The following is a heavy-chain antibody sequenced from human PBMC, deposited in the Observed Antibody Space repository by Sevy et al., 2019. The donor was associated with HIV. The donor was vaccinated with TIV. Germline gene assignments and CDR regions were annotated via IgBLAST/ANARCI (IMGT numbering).Heavy chain of an antibody. CDR3: AKALNIVATILY. CDR2: TPFDGSNE. CDR1: GFIFNDYG. J-gene: IGHJ4*02. V-gene: IGHV3-30*02. Sequence: GGSLRLSCAASGFIFNDYGMHWVRQAPGKGLEWVAFTPFDGSNEYYAESVKGRFNISRDNSRKTVSLQMNSLRPEDTAVYHCAKALNIVATILYWGQGTLVTVSS. D-gene: IGHD5-12*01.